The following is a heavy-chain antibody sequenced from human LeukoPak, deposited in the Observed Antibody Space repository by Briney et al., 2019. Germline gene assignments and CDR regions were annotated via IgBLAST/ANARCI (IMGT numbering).Heavy chain of an antibody. Sequence: VASVKVSCKASGYTSTSYYMHWVRQAPGQGLEWMGIINPSGGSTSYAQKFQGRVTMTRDMSTSTVYMELSSLRSEDTAVYYCATSYYDILTGYRPLAYWGQGTLVTVSS. J-gene: IGHJ4*02. CDR1: GYTSTSYY. V-gene: IGHV1-46*01. CDR2: INPSGGST. D-gene: IGHD3-9*01. CDR3: ATSYYDILTGYRPLAY.